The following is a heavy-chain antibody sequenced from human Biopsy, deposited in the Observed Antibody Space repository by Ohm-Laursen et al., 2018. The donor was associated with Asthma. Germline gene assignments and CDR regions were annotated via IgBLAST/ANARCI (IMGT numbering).Heavy chain of an antibody. CDR2: LIPVLGTP. J-gene: IGHJ6*02. CDR3: ARGYSGTDRIVYYYSGLEV. CDR1: GDSFNNFA. V-gene: IGHV1-69*01. Sequence: SSVKVSCKASGDSFNNFAISWVRQAPGRGLEWMGGLIPVLGTPDHAQMFEGRVTITADESTSTAYMELSSLRSEDTAVYYCARGYSGTDRIVYYYSGLEVWGQGTTVTVSS. D-gene: IGHD5-12*01.